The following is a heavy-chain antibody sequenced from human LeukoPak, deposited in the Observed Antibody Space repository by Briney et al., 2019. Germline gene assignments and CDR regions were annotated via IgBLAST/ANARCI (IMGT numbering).Heavy chain of an antibody. CDR1: GGSVSSGTYY. Sequence: PSETLSLTCTVSGGSVSSGTYYWSWIRQPPGKGREWIGYIYYSGNTDYNPSLKRRVTILLDTSKNQFSRKLSSVTAAETAVYYCARGGDILTGYCFDYWGQGTLVSVSS. D-gene: IGHD3-9*01. V-gene: IGHV4-61*01. CDR2: IYYSGNT. CDR3: ARGGDILTGYCFDY. J-gene: IGHJ4*02.